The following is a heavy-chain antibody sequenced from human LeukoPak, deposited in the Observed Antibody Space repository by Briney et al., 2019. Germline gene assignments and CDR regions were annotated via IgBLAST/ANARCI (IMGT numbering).Heavy chain of an antibody. V-gene: IGHV4-4*07. CDR3: ARVWTGGKWGYFDY. Sequence: PSETLSLTCTVSGGSISGFYWSWIRQPAGKGLEWIGRIYSAGSTNYNPSLKSRVTMSVDTSKNQFSLKLTSVTATDTAVYYCARVWTGGKWGYFDYWGQGTLVTVFS. CDR1: GGSISGFY. D-gene: IGHD3/OR15-3a*01. J-gene: IGHJ4*02. CDR2: IYSAGST.